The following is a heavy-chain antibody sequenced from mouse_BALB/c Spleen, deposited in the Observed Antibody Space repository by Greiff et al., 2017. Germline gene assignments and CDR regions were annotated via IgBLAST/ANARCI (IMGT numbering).Heavy chain of an antibody. J-gene: IGHJ4*01. Sequence: VKLMESGPGLVAPSQSLSITCTVSGFSLTSYGVHWVRQPPGKGLEWLGVIWAGGSTNYNSALMSRLSISKDNSKSQVFLKMNSLQTDDTAMYYCAREVITNYYAMDYWGQGTSVTVSS. CDR3: AREVITNYYAMDY. D-gene: IGHD2-4*01. CDR2: IWAGGST. V-gene: IGHV2-9*02. CDR1: GFSLTSYG.